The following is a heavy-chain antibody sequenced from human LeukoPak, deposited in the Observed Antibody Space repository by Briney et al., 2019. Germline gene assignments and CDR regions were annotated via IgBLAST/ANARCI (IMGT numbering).Heavy chain of an antibody. V-gene: IGHV3-30*18. CDR3: AKGSYYDSSGYLTS. D-gene: IGHD3-22*01. J-gene: IGHJ4*02. Sequence: GRSLRLSCAASGFTFSSYGMHWVRQAPGKGLEWVAVISYDGSNKYYADSVKGRFTISRDNSKNTLYLQMNSLRAEDTAVHYCAKGSYYDSSGYLTSWGQGTLVTVSS. CDR2: ISYDGSNK. CDR1: GFTFSSYG.